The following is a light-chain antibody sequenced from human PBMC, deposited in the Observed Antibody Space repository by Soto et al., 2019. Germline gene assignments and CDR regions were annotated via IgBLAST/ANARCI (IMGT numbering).Light chain of an antibody. CDR2: GAS. V-gene: IGKV3-20*01. CDR3: QQDGSSLT. Sequence: LINYTSTLSLSPGGRATLSCRASQSVSSSYLAWYQQKPGQAPRLLIYGASSRATGIPDRFSGSGSGTDFTLTISRLEAEDFGVYCWQQDGSSLTFGGGTMVDIK. J-gene: IGKJ4*01. CDR1: QSVSSSY.